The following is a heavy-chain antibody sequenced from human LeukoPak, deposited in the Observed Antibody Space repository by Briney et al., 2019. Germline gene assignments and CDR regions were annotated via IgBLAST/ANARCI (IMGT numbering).Heavy chain of an antibody. Sequence: ASVKVSRKASGYTFTGYYMHWVRQAPGQGLEWMGWINPNSGGTKYAQQFQGRVTMTRDTSISTAYMELSRLTSDDTAVYYCARGEGDSSSWPLNYWGQGTLVPVSS. J-gene: IGHJ4*02. D-gene: IGHD6-13*01. CDR3: ARGEGDSSSWPLNY. CDR2: INPNSGGT. CDR1: GYTFTGYY. V-gene: IGHV1-2*02.